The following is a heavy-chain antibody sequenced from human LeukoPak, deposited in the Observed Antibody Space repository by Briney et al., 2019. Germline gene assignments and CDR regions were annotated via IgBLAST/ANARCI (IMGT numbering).Heavy chain of an antibody. D-gene: IGHD2-2*01. V-gene: IGHV3-7*03. CDR2: IKQDGSEK. Sequence: GGSLRLSCAASGFTFSSSAMSWVRQAPGKGLEWVANIKQDGSEKYYVDSVKGRFTISRDNAKNSLYLQMNSLRAEDTAVYYCARGSVVVPAAMLDYYGMDVWGQGTTVTVSS. CDR3: ARGSVVVPAAMLDYYGMDV. CDR1: GFTFSSSA. J-gene: IGHJ6*02.